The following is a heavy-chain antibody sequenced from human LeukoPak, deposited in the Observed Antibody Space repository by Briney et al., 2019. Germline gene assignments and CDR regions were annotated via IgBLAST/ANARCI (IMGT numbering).Heavy chain of an antibody. J-gene: IGHJ6*02. V-gene: IGHV5-51*01. CDR1: GYSFTSYW. Sequence: GEFLKISCKGSGYSFTSYWIGWVRQMPGKGLEWMGIIYPGDSDTRYSPSFQGQVTISADKSISTAYLQWSSLKASDTAMYYCARHQVYDYVWGSYRIDYYYYGMDVWGQGTTVTVSS. D-gene: IGHD3-16*02. CDR2: IYPGDSDT. CDR3: ARHQVYDYVWGSYRIDYYYYGMDV.